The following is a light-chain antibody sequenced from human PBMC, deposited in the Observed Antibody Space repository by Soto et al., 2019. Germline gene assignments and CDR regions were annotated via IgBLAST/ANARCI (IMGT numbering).Light chain of an antibody. Sequence: ETVLTQSPATLSLSPGERASLSCRASQSVFSSLAWYQQKPGQAPRLLIYDASNRATGIPARFSGSGSGTDFTLTISSLEPEDFAVYYCRQRNNLPLTFGGGTKVDIK. J-gene: IGKJ4*01. CDR3: RQRNNLPLT. CDR2: DAS. CDR1: QSVFSS. V-gene: IGKV3-11*01.